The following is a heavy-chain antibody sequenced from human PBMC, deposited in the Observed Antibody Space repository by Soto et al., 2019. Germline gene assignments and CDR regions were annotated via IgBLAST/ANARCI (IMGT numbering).Heavy chain of an antibody. CDR3: ARDPVSQWEPLYYFDY. D-gene: IGHD1-26*01. CDR2: IWYDGSNK. J-gene: IGHJ4*02. CDR1: GFTFSSYG. V-gene: IGHV3-33*01. Sequence: QVQLVESGGGVVQPGRSQRLSCAASGFTFSSYGMHWVRQAPGKGLEWVAVIWYDGSNKYYADSVKGRFTISRDNSKNTLYLQMNSLRAEDTAVYYCARDPVSQWEPLYYFDYWGQGTLVTVSS.